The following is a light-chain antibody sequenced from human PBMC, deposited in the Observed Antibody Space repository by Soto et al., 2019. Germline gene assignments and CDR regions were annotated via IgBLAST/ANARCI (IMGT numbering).Light chain of an antibody. Sequence: EIVLTQSPGTLSLSPGDRATLSCRASQTVSGTNLAWYQQKPGQAPRLLIYGAASRATGIPDRFSGSGSETDFILTISRLESEDFAGYYCQRYDSSVWTFGQGTQVEVK. CDR1: QTVSGTN. J-gene: IGKJ1*01. V-gene: IGKV3-20*01. CDR3: QRYDSSVWT. CDR2: GAA.